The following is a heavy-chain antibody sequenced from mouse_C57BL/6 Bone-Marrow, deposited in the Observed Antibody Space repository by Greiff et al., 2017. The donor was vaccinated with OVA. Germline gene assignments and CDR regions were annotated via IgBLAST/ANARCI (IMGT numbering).Heavy chain of an antibody. V-gene: IGHV3-6*01. CDR3: ARRAGPYFDY. CDR2: ISYDGSN. Sequence: EVKLMESGPGMVKPSQSLSLTCSVTGYSITSGYYWNWIRQFPGNKLEWMGYISYDGSNNYNPSLKNRISITRDTSKNQFFLKLNSVNTSDTATYYSARRAGPYFDYWGQGTTLTVSS. CDR1: GYSITSGYY. J-gene: IGHJ2*01.